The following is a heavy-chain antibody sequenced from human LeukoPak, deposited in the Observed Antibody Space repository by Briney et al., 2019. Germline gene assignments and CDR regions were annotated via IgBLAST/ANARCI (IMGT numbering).Heavy chain of an antibody. CDR3: ARDTSTGPNRAFDI. V-gene: IGHV4-34*01. CDR1: GGSFSGYY. J-gene: IGHJ3*02. CDR2: INHSGST. Sequence: SETLSLTCAVYGGSFSGYYWSWIRQPPGKGLEWIGEINHSGSTNYNPSLKSRVTISVDTSKNQFSLKLSSVTAADTAVYYCARDTSTGPNRAFDIWGQGTMVTVSS.